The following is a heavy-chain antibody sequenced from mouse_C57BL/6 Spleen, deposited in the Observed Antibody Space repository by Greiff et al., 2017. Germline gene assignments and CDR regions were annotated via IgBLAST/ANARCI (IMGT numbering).Heavy chain of an antibody. Sequence: EVKLVESGGGLVKPGGSLKLSCAASGFTFSDYGMHWVRQAPEKGLEWVAYISSGSSTIYYADTVTGRFTISSDNAKNTLFLQMNSLRAEDTAMYYCARGGPDWYFDVWGTGTTVTVSS. J-gene: IGHJ1*03. CDR3: ARGGPDWYFDV. V-gene: IGHV5-17*01. CDR2: ISSGSSTI. CDR1: GFTFSDYG.